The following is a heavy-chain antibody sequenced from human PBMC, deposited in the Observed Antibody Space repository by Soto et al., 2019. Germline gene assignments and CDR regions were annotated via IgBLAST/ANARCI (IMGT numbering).Heavy chain of an antibody. Sequence: PGGSLRLSCAASGLTFTRYSMNWVRRAPGKGLEWVSSISSTTNYIYYGDSMKGRFTISRDNAKNSLYLEMNSLRAEDTAVYYCARESEDLTSNFDYWGQGTLVTVSS. CDR3: ARESEDLTSNFDY. CDR1: GLTFTRYS. CDR2: ISSTTNYI. V-gene: IGHV3-21*06. J-gene: IGHJ4*02.